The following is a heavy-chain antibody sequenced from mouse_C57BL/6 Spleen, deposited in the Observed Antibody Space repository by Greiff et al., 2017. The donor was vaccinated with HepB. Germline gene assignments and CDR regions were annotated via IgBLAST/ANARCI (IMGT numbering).Heavy chain of an antibody. CDR2: ISDGGSYT. J-gene: IGHJ4*01. CDR1: GFTFSSYA. V-gene: IGHV5-4*01. Sequence: EVQLVESGGGLVKPGGSLKLSCAASGFTFSSYAMSWVRQTPEKRLEWVATISDGGSYTYYPDNVKGRFTISRDSAKNNLYLQMSHLKSEDTAMYYCARTPLITTLYYYAMDYWGQGTSVTVSS. CDR3: ARTPLITTLYYYAMDY. D-gene: IGHD1-1*01.